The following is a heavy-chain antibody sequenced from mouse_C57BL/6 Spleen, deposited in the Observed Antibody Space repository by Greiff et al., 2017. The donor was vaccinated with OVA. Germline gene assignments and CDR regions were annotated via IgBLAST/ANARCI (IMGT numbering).Heavy chain of an antibody. V-gene: IGHV3-6*01. Sequence: ESGPGLVKPSQSLSLTCSVTGYSITSGYYWNWIRQFPGNKLEWMGYISYDGSNNYNTSLKNRISITRDTSKNQFFLKLNSVTTEDTATYYCARGLGQGFAYWGQGTLVTVSA. D-gene: IGHD4-1*01. CDR1: GYSITSGYY. CDR3: ARGLGQGFAY. J-gene: IGHJ3*01. CDR2: ISYDGSN.